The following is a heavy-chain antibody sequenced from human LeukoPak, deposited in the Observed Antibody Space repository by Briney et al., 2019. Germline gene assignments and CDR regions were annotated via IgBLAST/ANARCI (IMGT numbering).Heavy chain of an antibody. CDR1: GYTFTNYW. Sequence: GESLKISCKGSGYTFTNYWIGWVRQLRGKGLEWMGIIYPGDSDTRYSPSFQGQVTISADKSISTAYLQWSSLKASDTAMYYCARQLGADYDFLTGPYYFDYWGQGTLVTVSS. CDR3: ARQLGADYDFLTGPYYFDY. D-gene: IGHD3-9*01. V-gene: IGHV5-51*01. CDR2: IYPGDSDT. J-gene: IGHJ4*02.